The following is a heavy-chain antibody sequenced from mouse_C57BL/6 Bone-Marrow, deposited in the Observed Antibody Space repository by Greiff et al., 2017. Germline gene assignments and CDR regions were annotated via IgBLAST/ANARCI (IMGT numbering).Heavy chain of an antibody. CDR1: GYSITSGYF. D-gene: IGHD1-1*01. Sequence: EVKLQESGPGLVKPSQSLSLTCSVTGYSITSGYFWYWIRQFPGNKLECMGYISYDGSNNYNPSLKNRISITRDTSKNQFFLKLNSLTTEDTATYYCARDGVVYHGFAYGGKGSRVTVSA. CDR3: ARDGVVYHGFAY. V-gene: IGHV3-6*01. CDR2: ISYDGSN. J-gene: IGHJ3*01.